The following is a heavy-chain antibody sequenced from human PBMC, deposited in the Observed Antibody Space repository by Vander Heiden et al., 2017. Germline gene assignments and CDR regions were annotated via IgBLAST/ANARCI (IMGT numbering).Heavy chain of an antibody. J-gene: IGHJ3*02. Sequence: EVQLVETGGGLIPPGGSLRLSCAASDFTVSHMSWVRQAPGKGLECVSVIYSGGNTYYADSVKGRFTISRDNSKNTVYLQMNSLRAEDTAVYYCARAGIANYAFDIWGQGTMVTVSS. D-gene: IGHD6-13*01. CDR3: ARAGIANYAFDI. CDR1: DFTVSH. V-gene: IGHV3-53*02. CDR2: IYSGGNT.